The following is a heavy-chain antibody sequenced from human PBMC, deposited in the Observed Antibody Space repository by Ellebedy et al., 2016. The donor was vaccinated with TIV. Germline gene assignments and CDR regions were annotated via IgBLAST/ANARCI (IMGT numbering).Heavy chain of an antibody. Sequence: GESLKISXAVSGFTFSDYGMHWVRQAPGKGLEWVAVVSYDGSNKYYADSVQGRFSISSDNSKRTLYLQMNSLRPEDTAVYYCARDSCHGANCLLDDFDYWGQGTQVTVSS. CDR3: ARDSCHGANCLLDDFDY. CDR2: VSYDGSNK. CDR1: GFTFSDYG. J-gene: IGHJ4*02. V-gene: IGHV3-30*03. D-gene: IGHD4/OR15-4a*01.